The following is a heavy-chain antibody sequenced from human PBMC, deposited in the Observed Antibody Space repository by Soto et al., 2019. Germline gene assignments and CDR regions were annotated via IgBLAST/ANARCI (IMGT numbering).Heavy chain of an antibody. CDR1: GYTFTSYD. V-gene: IGHV1-8*01. J-gene: IGHJ4*02. CDR2: MNPNTGHT. Sequence: QVQLVQSGAEVKKPGASVQVSCKPSGYTFTSYDIIWVRQATGQGLEWMGWMNPNTGHTGYAQNFHGRVTMTRDTSMSTAYMELNSLRSEDTAVYSCARGLRSLKGGYRYRWGFDYWGQGTLVIVSS. CDR3: ARGLRSLKGGYRYRWGFDY. D-gene: IGHD3-16*02.